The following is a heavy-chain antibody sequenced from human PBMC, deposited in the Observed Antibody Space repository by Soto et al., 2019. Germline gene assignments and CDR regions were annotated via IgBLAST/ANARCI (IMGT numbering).Heavy chain of an antibody. CDR2: ISAYNGNT. Sequence: GASVKVSCKASGYTFTSYGISWVRQAPGQGLEWMGWISAYNGNTNYAQKLQGRVTMTTDTSTSTAYMELRSLRSDDTAVYYCARDFGGLEWLMDDWFDPWGQGTLVTVSS. J-gene: IGHJ5*02. V-gene: IGHV1-18*01. CDR3: ARDFGGLEWLMDDWFDP. CDR1: GYTFTSYG. D-gene: IGHD3-3*01.